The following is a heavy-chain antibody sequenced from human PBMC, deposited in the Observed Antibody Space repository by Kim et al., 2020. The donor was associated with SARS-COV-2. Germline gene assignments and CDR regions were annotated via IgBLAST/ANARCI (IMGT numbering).Heavy chain of an antibody. D-gene: IGHD1-26*01. Sequence: SETLSLTCAVYGGSFSGYYWSWIRQPPGKGLEWIGEINHSGSTNYNPSLKSRVTISVYTSKNQFSLKLSSVTAADTAVYYCARKGLLAGGRGYMDVWGKGTTVTVSS. J-gene: IGHJ6*03. CDR2: INHSGST. CDR3: ARKGLLAGGRGYMDV. V-gene: IGHV4-34*01. CDR1: GGSFSGYY.